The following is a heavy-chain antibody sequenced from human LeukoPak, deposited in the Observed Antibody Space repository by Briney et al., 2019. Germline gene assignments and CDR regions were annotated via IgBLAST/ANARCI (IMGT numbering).Heavy chain of an antibody. Sequence: AAVKVSRMASGYTFTVSAIYWVRQAPGQGREWMGWINTNTGNPTYTQGSTGRFSCSLDTTVSTEHLQISTVMAEETGLCYFARFYDTSGYHHFDSWGQGTLVTVSS. CDR1: GYTFTVSA. D-gene: IGHD3-22*01. J-gene: IGHJ4*02. CDR3: ARFYDTSGYHHFDS. V-gene: IGHV7-4-1*02. CDR2: INTNTGNP.